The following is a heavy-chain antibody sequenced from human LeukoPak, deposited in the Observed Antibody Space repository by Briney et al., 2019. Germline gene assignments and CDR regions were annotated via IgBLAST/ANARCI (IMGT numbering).Heavy chain of an antibody. V-gene: IGHV1-2*02. J-gene: IGHJ6*02. D-gene: IGHD2-15*01. CDR3: ARDEYCSGGSCYAYYYYYYGMDV. Sequence: GASAKVSCKASGYTFTGYYMHWVRQAPGQGLEWMGWINPNSGGTNYAQKFQGRVTMTRDTSISAVYMELSRLRSEDTAVYYCARDEYCSGGSCYAYYYYYYGMDVWGQGTTATVSS. CDR2: INPNSGGT. CDR1: GYTFTGYY.